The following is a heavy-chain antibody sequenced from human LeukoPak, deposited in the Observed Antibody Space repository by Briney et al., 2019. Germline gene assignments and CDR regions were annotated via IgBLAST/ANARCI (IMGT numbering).Heavy chain of an antibody. D-gene: IGHD3-3*01. J-gene: IGHJ4*02. CDR3: ARHGYDVLSGLFDY. Sequence: SETLSLTCTVSGGSISSYYWSWIRQPPGKGLEWIGSIFYRGNTYYNPSLKSRVTISIDTSKDQFSLKLTSVTAADTAIFYCARHGYDVLSGLFDYWGQGTLVTVSS. CDR1: GGSISSYY. V-gene: IGHV4-59*04. CDR2: IFYRGNT.